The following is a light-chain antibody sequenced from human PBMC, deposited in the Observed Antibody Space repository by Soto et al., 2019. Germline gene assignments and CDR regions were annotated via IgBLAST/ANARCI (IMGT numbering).Light chain of an antibody. Sequence: SLPSPLPSGPGTPGQRFPISCSGDSSSIERNTVSWYQQLPGMAPKLLIYLNSRRPSGVPDRFSGSKSGTSASLAISGLQSEDEAEYYCATWDDSLNLLYVFGTGTKVTAL. CDR2: LNS. CDR1: SSSIERNT. CDR3: ATWDDSLNLLYV. J-gene: IGLJ1*01. V-gene: IGLV1-44*01.